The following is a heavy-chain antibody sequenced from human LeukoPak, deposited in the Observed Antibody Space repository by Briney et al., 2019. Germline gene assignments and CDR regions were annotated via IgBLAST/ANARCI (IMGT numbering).Heavy chain of an antibody. D-gene: IGHD3-22*01. J-gene: IGHJ4*02. Sequence: GALVKVSCKASGYAFTSYGFSWVRQAPGQGLEWMGWISAYNHNTNFAQKFQGRLTMTTDTSTNTAYMELTSLRSDDTAVYYCARDGDDYYDSRGYNYWGQGTLVTVSS. CDR2: ISAYNHNT. CDR1: GYAFTSYG. V-gene: IGHV1-18*01. CDR3: ARDGDDYYDSRGYNY.